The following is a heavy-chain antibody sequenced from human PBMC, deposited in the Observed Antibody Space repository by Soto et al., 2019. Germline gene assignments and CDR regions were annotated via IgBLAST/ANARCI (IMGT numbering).Heavy chain of an antibody. CDR3: ARSSDFWSGYRKYNWCDP. CDR1: GGSVSSGGYY. CDR2: IYYSGST. J-gene: IGHJ5*02. V-gene: IGHV4-61*08. Sequence: PSETLSLTCTVSGGSVSSGGYYWSWIRQPPGKGLEWIGYIYYSGSTNYNTSLKSRVTISVDTSKNQFSLKLSSVTAADTAVYYCARSSDFWSGYRKYNWCDPWGQGTLVAVSS. D-gene: IGHD3-3*01.